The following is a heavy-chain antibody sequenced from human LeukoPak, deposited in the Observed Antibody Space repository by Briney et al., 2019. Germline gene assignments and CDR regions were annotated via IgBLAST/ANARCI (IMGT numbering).Heavy chain of an antibody. CDR3: ARDRSSGCYLTPGFDP. J-gene: IGHJ5*02. CDR1: GFTFSNYW. Sequence: PGGSLRLSYAASGFTFSNYWMSWVRQAPGKGLEWVASIKQDGSEKYYVDSVKGRFTISRDNAKNSLYLQINSLRAEDTAVYYCARDRSSGCYLTPGFDPWGQGTLVTVSS. V-gene: IGHV3-7*04. D-gene: IGHD6-19*01. CDR2: IKQDGSEK.